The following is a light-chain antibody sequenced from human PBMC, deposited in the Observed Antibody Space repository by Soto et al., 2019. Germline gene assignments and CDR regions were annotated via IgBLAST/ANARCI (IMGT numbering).Light chain of an antibody. V-gene: IGKV3-15*01. J-gene: IGKJ5*01. CDR2: RVS. CDR3: QQYNDWPIT. CDR1: QTVGIN. Sequence: EIVMTQSPATLSVATGERATLSWRASQTVGINLAWYQQKPGQAPRLLIYRVSTRATDIAARFTGSGSGTEFTLTISSLQTEDFAIYYCQQYNDWPITFGPGTRLEIK.